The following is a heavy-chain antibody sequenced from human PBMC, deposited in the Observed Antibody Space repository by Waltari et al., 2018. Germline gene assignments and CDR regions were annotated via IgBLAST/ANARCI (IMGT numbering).Heavy chain of an antibody. D-gene: IGHD3-10*01. V-gene: IGHV1-2*02. Sequence: QVQLVQSGAAVKRPGASVKVSCKASGYTFTANYVHWVRQAPGQGLEWMGWIHPNSGATDYAQQFQGRVTMTLDTSISTLYMELSRLGSDDTAVYYCARAWFNSGFDYWGQGSLVTVSS. CDR2: IHPNSGAT. CDR1: GYTFTANY. J-gene: IGHJ4*02. CDR3: ARAWFNSGFDY.